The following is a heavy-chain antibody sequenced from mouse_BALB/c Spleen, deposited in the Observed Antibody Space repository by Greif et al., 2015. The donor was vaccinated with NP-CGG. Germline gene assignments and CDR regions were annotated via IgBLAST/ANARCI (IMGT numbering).Heavy chain of an antibody. V-gene: IGHV1S22*01. CDR1: GYTFTSYW. CDR2: IYPGSGST. D-gene: IGHD2-1*01. J-gene: IGHJ2*01. CDR3: TRLGNYGY. Sequence: LQQSGSELVRPGASVKLSCKASGYTFTSYWTHWVKQRPGQGLEWIGNIYPGSGSTNYDEKFKSKATLTVDTSSSTAYMQLSSLTSEDSAVYYCTRLGNYGYWGQGTTLTVSS.